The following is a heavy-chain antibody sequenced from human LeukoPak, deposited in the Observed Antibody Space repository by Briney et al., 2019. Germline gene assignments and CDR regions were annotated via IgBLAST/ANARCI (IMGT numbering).Heavy chain of an antibody. CDR1: GFTFSSYS. CDR3: AREYYGDYVNFDY. V-gene: IGHV3-21*01. D-gene: IGHD4-17*01. Sequence: PGGSLRLSCAASGFTFSSYSMNWVRQAPGKGLEWVSSISSSSSYIYYADSVKGRFTISRDNAKNSLYLQMNSLRAEDTAVYYCAREYYGDYVNFDYWGQGTLVTVSS. J-gene: IGHJ4*02. CDR2: ISSSSSYI.